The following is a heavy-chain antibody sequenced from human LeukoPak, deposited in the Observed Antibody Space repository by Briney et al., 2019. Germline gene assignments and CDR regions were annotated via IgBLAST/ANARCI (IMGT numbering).Heavy chain of an antibody. J-gene: IGHJ4*02. CDR3: ARDRGYCSGGSCYSVPGY. D-gene: IGHD2-15*01. CDR1: GFTFSSYS. V-gene: IGHV3-21*01. CDR2: ISSSSSYI. Sequence: PGGSLRLSCAASGFTFSSYSMNWVRQAPGKGLEWVSSISSSSSYIYYADSVKGRFTISRDNAKNSLYLQMNTLRVEDTAVYYCARDRGYCSGGSCYSVPGYWGQGTLVTVSS.